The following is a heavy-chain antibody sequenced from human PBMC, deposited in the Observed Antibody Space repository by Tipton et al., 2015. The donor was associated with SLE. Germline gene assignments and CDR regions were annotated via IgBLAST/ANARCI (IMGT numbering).Heavy chain of an antibody. Sequence: TLSLTCTVSGVSISDHYWTWIRQPPGKGLQWLAYVFYSAPSNFNRAHYNPSLMSRVTISVDTSKNQFSLKLTSVTAADTAVYYGARIKIDSDTSGFYRPSYFAYRGQGAAATVSS. J-gene: IGHJ4*02. V-gene: IGHV4-59*11. CDR3: ARIKIDSDTSGFYRPSYFAY. CDR1: GVSISDHY. CDR2: VFYSAPSNFNRA. D-gene: IGHD3-22*01.